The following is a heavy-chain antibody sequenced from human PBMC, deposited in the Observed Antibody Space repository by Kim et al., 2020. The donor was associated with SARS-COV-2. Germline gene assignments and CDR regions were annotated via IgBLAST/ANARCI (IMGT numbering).Heavy chain of an antibody. J-gene: IGHJ4*02. Sequence: ASVKVSCKVSGYTLTELSMHWVRQAPGKGLEWMGGFDPEDGETIYAQKFQGRVTMTEDTSTDTAYMELSSLRSEDTAVYYCATGEGVRGEFDYWGQGTLVTVSS. CDR3: ATGEGVRGEFDY. CDR2: FDPEDGET. D-gene: IGHD3-10*01. V-gene: IGHV1-24*01. CDR1: GYTLTELS.